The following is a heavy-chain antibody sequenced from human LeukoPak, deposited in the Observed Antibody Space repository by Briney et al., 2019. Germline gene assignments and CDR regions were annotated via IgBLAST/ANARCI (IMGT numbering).Heavy chain of an antibody. D-gene: IGHD3-22*01. CDR1: GGYISSSSYY. Sequence: PSETLSLTCTVSGGYISSSSYYWGWVRQPPGKGLEWIGDIFIVGGPTSSSLESRLTISLDTSKNQFSLKVNSVTAADTAVYYCARRRYYDSTGYLDWGQGTLVSISP. J-gene: IGHJ1*01. CDR3: ARRRYYDSTGYLD. V-gene: IGHV4-39*01. CDR2: IFIVGGP.